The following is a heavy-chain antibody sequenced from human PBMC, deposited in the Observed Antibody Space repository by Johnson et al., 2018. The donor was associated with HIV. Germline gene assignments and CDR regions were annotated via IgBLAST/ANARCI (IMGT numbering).Heavy chain of an antibody. J-gene: IGHJ3*02. CDR1: GFTVSTNY. CDR3: ARDLVVGDHSTPLSHAFDI. V-gene: IGHV3-66*01. CDR2: IYSGGNT. Sequence: MLLVESGGGLVQPGGSLRLSCAASGFTVSTNYMSWVRQAPGKGLEWVSVIYSGGNTYYADTVKGRFTISRDSSKNTLYLQMNNLRAEDTAVYYCARDLVVGDHSTPLSHAFDIWGQGTLVTVSS. D-gene: IGHD1-26*01.